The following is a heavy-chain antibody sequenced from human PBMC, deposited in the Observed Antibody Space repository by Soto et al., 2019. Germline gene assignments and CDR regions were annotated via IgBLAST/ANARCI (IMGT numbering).Heavy chain of an antibody. V-gene: IGHV4-30-4*01. CDR2: IHSSGSI. CDR3: ARLRWETENNWFDP. CDR1: GGSISSDDYY. D-gene: IGHD1-26*01. J-gene: IGHJ5*02. Sequence: SETLSLTCTVSGGSISSDDYYWSWIRQAPGRGLEWIGYIHSSGSIYYNPSLKSRATMSIDTAGNQFSLKVSSVTAADTAVYFCARLRWETENNWFDPWGQGALVTVSS.